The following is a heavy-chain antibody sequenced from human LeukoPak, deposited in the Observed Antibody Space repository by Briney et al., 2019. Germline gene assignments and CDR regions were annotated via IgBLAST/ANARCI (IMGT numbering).Heavy chain of an antibody. V-gene: IGHV4-59*01. CDR1: GGSISSYY. D-gene: IGHD6-13*01. J-gene: IGHJ5*02. CDR3: ARVYSSSWTTLWFDP. Sequence: PSETLSLTCTVSGGSISSYYWSWIRQPPGKGLEWIGYIYYSGSTNYNPSLKSRVTISVDTSKNQFSLKLSSVTAADTAVYYCARVYSSSWTTLWFDPWGQGTLVTVSS. CDR2: IYYSGST.